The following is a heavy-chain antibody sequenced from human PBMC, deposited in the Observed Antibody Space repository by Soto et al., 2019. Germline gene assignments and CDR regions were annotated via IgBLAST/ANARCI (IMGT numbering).Heavy chain of an antibody. J-gene: IGHJ4*02. Sequence: GGPLRLSCAASGFTFSSYGMHWVRQAPGKGLEWVAVIWYDGSNKYYADSVKGRFTISRDNSKNTLYLQMNSLRAEDTAVYYCARGPLRYFDRYYFDYWGQGTLVTVSS. CDR1: GFTFSSYG. D-gene: IGHD3-9*01. CDR3: ARGPLRYFDRYYFDY. CDR2: IWYDGSNK. V-gene: IGHV3-33*01.